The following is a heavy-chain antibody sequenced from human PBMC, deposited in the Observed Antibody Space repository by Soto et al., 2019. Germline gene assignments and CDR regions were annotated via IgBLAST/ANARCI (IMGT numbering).Heavy chain of an antibody. D-gene: IGHD3-9*01. V-gene: IGHV3-23*01. Sequence: EVQLLESGGGLVQPGGSLRLSCAASGFTFSSYAMSWVSQAPGKGLEGVSAISGSGGSTYYADSVKGRFTISRDNSKNTLYLQMNILRAEDTAVYYCATDLVLRYFDWLPYGTDYWGQGTLVTVSS. J-gene: IGHJ4*02. CDR1: GFTFSSYA. CDR3: ATDLVLRYFDWLPYGTDY. CDR2: ISGSGGST.